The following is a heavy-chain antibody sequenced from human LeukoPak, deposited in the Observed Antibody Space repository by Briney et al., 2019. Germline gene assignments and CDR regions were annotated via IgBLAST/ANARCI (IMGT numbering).Heavy chain of an antibody. D-gene: IGHD2-2*01. CDR3: AKEPPVRVEVPAFSWFDP. J-gene: IGHJ5*02. Sequence: GGSLRLSCEASGFTFSSYGMNWVRQAPGKGLEWVSSISGGGRTTYYADSVKGRFTISRDNSKKTLYLQMSSLRAEDTAVYYCAKEPPVRVEVPAFSWFDPWGQGTLVTVSS. CDR1: GFTFSSYG. V-gene: IGHV3-23*01. CDR2: ISGGGRTT.